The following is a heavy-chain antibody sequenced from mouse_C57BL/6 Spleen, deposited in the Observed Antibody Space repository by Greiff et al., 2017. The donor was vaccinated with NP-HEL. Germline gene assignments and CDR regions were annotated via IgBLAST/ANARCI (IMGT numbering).Heavy chain of an antibody. Sequence: EVQLVESEGGLVQPGSSMKLSCTASGFTFSDYYMAWVRQVPEKGLEWVAIINYDGSSTYYLDSLKSRFIISRDNAKNILYLQMSSLKSEDTATYYCARDSDLGFDVWGTGTTVTVSS. CDR3: ARDSDLGFDV. CDR1: GFTFSDYY. CDR2: INYDGSST. V-gene: IGHV5-16*01. J-gene: IGHJ1*03. D-gene: IGHD4-1*01.